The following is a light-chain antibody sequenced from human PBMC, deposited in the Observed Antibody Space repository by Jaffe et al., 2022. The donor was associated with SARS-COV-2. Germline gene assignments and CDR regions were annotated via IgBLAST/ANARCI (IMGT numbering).Light chain of an antibody. J-gene: IGLJ3*02. Sequence: QSVLTQSPSASGTPGQRVTISCSGSSSNIGSNSVHWYQQLPGTAPKLLIYRNNQRPSGVPDRFSGSKSGTSASLAISGLRSEDEADYYCAVWDDSLSGQVFGGGTKLTVL. V-gene: IGLV1-47*01. CDR3: AVWDDSLSGQV. CDR1: SSNIGSNS. CDR2: RNN.